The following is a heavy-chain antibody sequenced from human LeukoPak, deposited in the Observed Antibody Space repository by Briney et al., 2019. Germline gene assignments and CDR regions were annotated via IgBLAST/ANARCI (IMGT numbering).Heavy chain of an antibody. D-gene: IGHD5-24*01. V-gene: IGHV3-30-3*01. CDR2: ISYDGSNK. J-gene: IGHJ4*02. CDR1: GFTFSSYA. Sequence: GGSLRLSCAASGFTFSSYAMHWVRQAPGKGLEWVAVISYDGSNKYYADSVKGRFTISRDNSKNTLYLQMNSLRAEDTAVYYCARDRARDGYNQGRVFDYWGQGTLVTVSS. CDR3: ARDRARDGYNQGRVFDY.